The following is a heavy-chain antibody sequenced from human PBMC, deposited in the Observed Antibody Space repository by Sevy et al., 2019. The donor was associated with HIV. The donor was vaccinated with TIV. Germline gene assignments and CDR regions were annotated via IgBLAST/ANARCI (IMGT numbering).Heavy chain of an antibody. Sequence: SETLSLTCTVSGGSISSYYWSWIRQPPGKGLEWIGYIYYSGSTNYNPSLKSRVTISVDTSKNQFSLKLSSVTAADTAVYYCARDNSTYYYGSGFGGNYYYYYMDVWGKGTTVTVSS. CDR1: GGSISSYY. CDR2: IYYSGST. D-gene: IGHD3-10*01. CDR3: ARDNSTYYYGSGFGGNYYYYYMDV. J-gene: IGHJ6*03. V-gene: IGHV4-59*01.